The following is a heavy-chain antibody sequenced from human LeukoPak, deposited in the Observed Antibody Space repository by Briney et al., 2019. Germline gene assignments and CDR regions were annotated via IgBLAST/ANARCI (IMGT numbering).Heavy chain of an antibody. V-gene: IGHV4-59*01. D-gene: IGHD3-22*01. J-gene: IGHJ4*02. CDR1: GGSISSYY. CDR2: IYYSGST. Sequence: SETLSLTCTVSGGSISSYYWSWIRQSPGKGLEWIGYIYYSGSTNYNPSLKSRVTISVDTSKNQFSLKLSSVTAADTAVYYCARATYYYDSSGYYHIPFDYWGQGTLVTVSS. CDR3: ARATYYYDSSGYYHIPFDY.